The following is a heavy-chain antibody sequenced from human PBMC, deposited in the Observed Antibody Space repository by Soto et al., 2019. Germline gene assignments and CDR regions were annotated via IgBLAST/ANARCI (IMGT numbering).Heavy chain of an antibody. CDR1: GYAFTNYA. J-gene: IGHJ4*02. CDR2: MNPNNGNT. D-gene: IGHD6-13*01. Sequence: ASVKVSCKASGYAFTNYAMHWVRQATGQGLEWMGWMNPNNGNTNYAQKYQGRVTMTKNTSTSTAYMEVRRLRSDDTAVYYCARDAAAGLIDYWGQGTLVTV. CDR3: ARDAAAGLIDY. V-gene: IGHV1-8*02.